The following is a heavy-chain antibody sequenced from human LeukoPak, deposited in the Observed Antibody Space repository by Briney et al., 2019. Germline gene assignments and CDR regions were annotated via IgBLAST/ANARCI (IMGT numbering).Heavy chain of an antibody. D-gene: IGHD2-15*01. Sequence: GGSLRLSCAASGFTFSSYSMNWVRQAPGKGLEWVSYISSSSSTIYYADSVKGRFTISRDNSKNTLYLQMGSLRAEDMAVYYCARANCSGGSCYAEGAFDIWGQGTMVTVSS. V-gene: IGHV3-48*01. CDR1: GFTFSSYS. CDR2: ISSSSSTI. J-gene: IGHJ3*02. CDR3: ARANCSGGSCYAEGAFDI.